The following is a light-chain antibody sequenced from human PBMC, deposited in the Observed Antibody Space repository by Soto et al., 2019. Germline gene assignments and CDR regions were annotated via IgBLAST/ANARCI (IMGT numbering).Light chain of an antibody. Sequence: AIRMTQSPSSFSASTGDRVTITCRASQGISSYLAWYQQKPGKAPKLLIYAASTLQSGVPSRFSGSGSGTXXXLTXSCLQSEDFATYYCQQYYSYPQTFGQGTKVEIK. J-gene: IGKJ1*01. CDR3: QQYYSYPQT. CDR2: AAS. CDR1: QGISSY. V-gene: IGKV1-8*01.